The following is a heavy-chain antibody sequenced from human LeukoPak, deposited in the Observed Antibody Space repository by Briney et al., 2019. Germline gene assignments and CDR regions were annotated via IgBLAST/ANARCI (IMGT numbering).Heavy chain of an antibody. V-gene: IGHV4-59*01. CDR1: GGSISSYY. CDR2: IYYSGST. CDR3: ARVTYGSGSYLYYYYMDV. D-gene: IGHD3-10*01. J-gene: IGHJ6*03. Sequence: SETLSLTCTVSGGSISSYYWSWIRQPPGKGLEWIGYIYYSGSTNYNPSLKSRVTISVDTSKNQFSLKLSSVTAADTAVYYCARVTYGSGSYLYYYYMDVWGKGTTVTVSS.